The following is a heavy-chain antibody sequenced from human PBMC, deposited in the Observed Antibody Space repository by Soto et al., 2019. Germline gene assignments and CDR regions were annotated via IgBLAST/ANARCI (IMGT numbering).Heavy chain of an antibody. J-gene: IGHJ5*02. V-gene: IGHV3-23*01. D-gene: IGHD3-16*01. Sequence: EVQLLESGGDVVRPGGSLRLSCAASGFTFSSYAMGWVRQAPGKGLEWVAGVSRAGTDTFYADSVRGRFSISRDNSLDTVYLYMNALRGDDTAVYFCVKYTVTEDLGESWGQGTLVSVAS. CDR2: VSRAGTDT. CDR3: VKYTVTEDLGES. CDR1: GFTFSSYA.